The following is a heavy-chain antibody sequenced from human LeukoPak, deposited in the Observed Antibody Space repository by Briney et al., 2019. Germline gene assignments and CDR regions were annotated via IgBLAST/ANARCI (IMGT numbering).Heavy chain of an antibody. D-gene: IGHD3-22*01. CDR1: GGSFSGYY. CDR3: ARLGDSSGSFDY. V-gene: IGHV4-34*01. CDR2: INHSGST. Sequence: PSETLSLTCAVYGGSFSGYYWSWIRQPPGKGLEWIGEINHSGSTNYNPSLKSRVTISVDTSKNQFSLKLSSVTAADTAVYYCARLGDSSGSFDYWGQGILVTVSS. J-gene: IGHJ4*02.